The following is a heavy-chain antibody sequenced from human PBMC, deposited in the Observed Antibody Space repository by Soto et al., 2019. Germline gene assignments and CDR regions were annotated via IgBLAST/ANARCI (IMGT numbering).Heavy chain of an antibody. CDR2: IIPIFGTA. V-gene: IGHV1-69*12. Sequence: QVQLVQSGAEVKKPGSSVKVSCKASGGTFSSYAISWVRQAPGQGLEWMGGIIPIFGTANYAQKFQGRVTITADESTSTAYMELSSLRSEDTAVYYCARDTVAGTLDPYNWFDPWGQGTLVTVSS. J-gene: IGHJ5*02. CDR1: GGTFSSYA. D-gene: IGHD6-19*01. CDR3: ARDTVAGTLDPYNWFDP.